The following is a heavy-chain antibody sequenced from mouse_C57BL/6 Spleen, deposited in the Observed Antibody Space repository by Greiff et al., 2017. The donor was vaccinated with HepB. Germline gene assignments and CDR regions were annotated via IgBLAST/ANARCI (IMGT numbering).Heavy chain of an antibody. D-gene: IGHD2-1*01. J-gene: IGHJ4*01. CDR2: IDPETGGT. V-gene: IGHV1-15*01. CDR3: TRRNRAMDY. Sequence: QVHVKQSGAELVRPGAQGTRSCKAPGSTFPANEMHWVKQTPVHGREGIGAIDPETGGTAYNQKFKGKAILTADKSSSTAYMELRSLTSEDSAVYYCTRRNRAMDYWGQGTSVTVSS. CDR1: GSTFPANE.